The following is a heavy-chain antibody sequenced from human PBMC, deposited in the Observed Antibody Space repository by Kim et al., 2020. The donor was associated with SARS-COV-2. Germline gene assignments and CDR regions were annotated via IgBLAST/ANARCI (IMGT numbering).Heavy chain of an antibody. CDR3: TYGSGSFQPHHYYGMDV. CDR1: GFTFGDYA. Sequence: GGSLRLSCTASGFTFGDYAMSWVRQAPGKGLEWVGFIRSKAYGGTTEYAASVKGRFTISRDDSKSIAYLQMNSLKTEDTAVYYCTYGSGSFQPHHYYGMDVWGQGTTVTVSS. D-gene: IGHD3-10*01. V-gene: IGHV3-49*04. CDR2: IRSKAYGGTT. J-gene: IGHJ6*02.